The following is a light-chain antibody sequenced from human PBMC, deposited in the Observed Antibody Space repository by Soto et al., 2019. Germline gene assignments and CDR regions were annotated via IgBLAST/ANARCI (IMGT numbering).Light chain of an antibody. CDR1: QIITSNF. V-gene: IGKV3-20*01. CDR2: GAS. J-gene: IGKJ2*01. Sequence: EIVLMQSPGTLSLSPGERATLSCRASQIITSNFLAWYQQKPGQAPRLVIYGASTRATGIPDRFSGSGSGTDFPLTISRLEPEDFAVYYCQKYSSSVMYTFGQGTKLEIK. CDR3: QKYSSSVMYT.